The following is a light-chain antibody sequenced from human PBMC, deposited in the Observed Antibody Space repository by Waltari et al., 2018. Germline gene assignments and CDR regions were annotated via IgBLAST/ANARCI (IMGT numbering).Light chain of an antibody. CDR2: AAS. J-gene: IGKJ1*01. CDR1: QGISNW. V-gene: IGKV1D-16*01. Sequence: DIQMTQSPSSLSASVGDRVPITCQASQGISNWLAWYQQKPGKAPKPLIYAASTLQIGVPSRGRGRGSATECTLTVSSLQPEEFAAYCCQQHNSYPPTFGQGTKVEIK. CDR3: QQHNSYPPT.